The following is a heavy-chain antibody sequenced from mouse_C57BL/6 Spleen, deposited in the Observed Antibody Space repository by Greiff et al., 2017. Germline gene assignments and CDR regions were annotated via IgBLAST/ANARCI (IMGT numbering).Heavy chain of an antibody. CDR3: VREEYYGSSPWFAY. V-gene: IGHV10-3*01. Sequence: EVKVVESGGGLVQPKGSLKLSCAASGFTFNTYAMHWVRQAPGKGLEWVARIRSKSSNYATYYADSVKDRFTISRDDSQSMLYLQMNNLKTEDTAMYYCVREEYYGSSPWFAYWGQGTLVTVSA. CDR1: GFTFNTYA. D-gene: IGHD1-1*01. CDR2: IRSKSSNYAT. J-gene: IGHJ3*01.